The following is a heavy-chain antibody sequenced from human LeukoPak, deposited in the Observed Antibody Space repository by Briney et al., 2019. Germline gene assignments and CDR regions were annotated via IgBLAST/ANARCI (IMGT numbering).Heavy chain of an antibody. CDR3: AKTDSSDYSYFFDY. J-gene: IGHJ4*02. Sequence: GGSLRLSCAASGFTFSTYSMNWLRLAPGKGLEWVSSISPDSNYKYYVDSVKGRFTISRDNAKSSLYLQMNSLRAEDTAVYYCAKTDSSDYSYFFDYWGQGTLVTVSS. CDR1: GFTFSTYS. CDR2: ISPDSNYK. V-gene: IGHV3-21*04. D-gene: IGHD3-22*01.